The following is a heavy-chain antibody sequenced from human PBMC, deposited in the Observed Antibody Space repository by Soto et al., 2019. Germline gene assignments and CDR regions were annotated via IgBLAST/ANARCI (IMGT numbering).Heavy chain of an antibody. CDR3: ARVNWNWGYYGMDV. J-gene: IGHJ6*02. Sequence: SQTLSLTRAISGDSVSSNSAAWNWIRQSPARGLEWLGRTYYRSKWYNDYAVAVKSRITINPATSKNQFSLQLNSVTPEDTAVYYCARVNWNWGYYGMDVWGQGTTVTVSS. CDR2: TYYRSKWYN. V-gene: IGHV6-1*01. CDR1: GDSVSSNSAA. D-gene: IGHD1-7*01.